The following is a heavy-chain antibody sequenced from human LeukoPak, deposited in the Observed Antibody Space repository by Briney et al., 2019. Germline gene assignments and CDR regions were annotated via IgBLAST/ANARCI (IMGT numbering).Heavy chain of an antibody. CDR1: GFTFSSYW. CDR3: ARDSHNVNYYDSSGYYYWFDP. V-gene: IGHV3-7*04. Sequence: GGSLRLSCAASGFTFSSYWMSWVRQAPGKGLEWVANIKQDGSEKCYVDSVKGRFTISRDNAKNSLYLQMNSLRAEDTAVYYCARDSHNVNYYDSSGYYYWFDPWGQGTLVTVSS. J-gene: IGHJ5*02. CDR2: IKQDGSEK. D-gene: IGHD3-22*01.